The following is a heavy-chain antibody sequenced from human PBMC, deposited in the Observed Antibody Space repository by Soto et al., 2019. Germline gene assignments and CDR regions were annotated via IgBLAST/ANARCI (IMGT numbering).Heavy chain of an antibody. CDR1: GYTFTTYA. J-gene: IGHJ4*02. CDR2: INTGNGNK. CDR3: ARDLTTVTHPFDY. V-gene: IGHV1-3*04. Sequence: QVQLVQSGAEVKKPGASVQASCKASGYTFTTYAIHWVRQAPGQRLEWMGWINTGNGNKKYSQKFQGRLTITRDTSATTAYMELSSLRSEDTAVYYWARDLTTVTHPFDYWGQGTLVTVSS. D-gene: IGHD4-17*01.